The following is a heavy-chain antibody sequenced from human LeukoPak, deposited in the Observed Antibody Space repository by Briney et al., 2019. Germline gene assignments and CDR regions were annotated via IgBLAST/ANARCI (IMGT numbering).Heavy chain of an antibody. D-gene: IGHD4-17*01. CDR1: GFTFSSYG. CDR3: ASLYGDYAIGDFDI. CDR2: IYSAGAT. V-gene: IGHV3-66*01. Sequence: GGSLRLSCAASGFTFSSYGMHWVRQAPGKGLEWVSLIYSAGATDYADSVKGRFIISRDNSKNMLYLQMNSLRVEDTAVYYCASLYGDYAIGDFDIWGQGTMVTVSS. J-gene: IGHJ3*02.